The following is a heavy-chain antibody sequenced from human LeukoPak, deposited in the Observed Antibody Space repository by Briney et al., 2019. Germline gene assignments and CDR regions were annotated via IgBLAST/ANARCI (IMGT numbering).Heavy chain of an antibody. CDR1: GFTFSSYG. CDR3: AKDSGFIAAAGLFDY. CDR2: IRYDGSNK. D-gene: IGHD6-13*01. V-gene: IGHV3-30*02. J-gene: IGHJ4*02. Sequence: GGSLRLSCAASGFTFSSYGMHWVRQAPGKGLEWVAFIRYDGSNKYYADSVKGRFTISRDNSKNTLYLQMNSLRAEDTAVYYCAKDSGFIAAAGLFDYWGQGTLVTVSS.